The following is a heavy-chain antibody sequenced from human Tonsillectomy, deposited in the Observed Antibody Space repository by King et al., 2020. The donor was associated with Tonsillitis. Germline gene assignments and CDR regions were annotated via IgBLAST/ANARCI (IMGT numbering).Heavy chain of an antibody. J-gene: IGHJ4*02. V-gene: IGHV3-30*02. Sequence: VQLVESGGGVVQPGGSLRLSCAASGFTFSSYGMHWVRQAPGKGLEWVAFIRYDGSNKYYADSVKGRFTISRDNSKNTLYLQMNSLRAEDTAVYYCAKGDYGDYKDLDYWGQGTLVTVSS. CDR3: AKGDYGDYKDLDY. D-gene: IGHD4-17*01. CDR2: IRYDGSNK. CDR1: GFTFSSYG.